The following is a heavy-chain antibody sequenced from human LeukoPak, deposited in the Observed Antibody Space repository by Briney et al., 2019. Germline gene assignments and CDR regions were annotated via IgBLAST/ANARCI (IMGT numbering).Heavy chain of an antibody. CDR1: GGSISGYH. D-gene: IGHD2-15*01. CDR2: IYYSGDT. J-gene: IGHJ4*02. CDR3: ARHHCSGAGRYTFDY. Sequence: SETLSLTCTVSGGSISGYHWSWIRQPPGKGLEWIGYIYYSGDTNYNPSLKSRVTISVDTSKNQCSLKLSSVTAADTAVYYCARHHCSGAGRYTFDYWGQGTLVTVS. V-gene: IGHV4-59*08.